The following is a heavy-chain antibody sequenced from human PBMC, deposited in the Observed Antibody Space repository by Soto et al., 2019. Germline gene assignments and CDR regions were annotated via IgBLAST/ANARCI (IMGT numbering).Heavy chain of an antibody. J-gene: IGHJ4*02. D-gene: IGHD1-26*01. CDR2: INSDGSST. Sequence: EVQLVESGGGLVQPGGSLRLSCAASGFTFSSYWMHWVRQAPGKGLVWVSRINSDGSSTSYADSVKGRFTISRDNAKNTLYLQMNSLRAEDTAVYYCARDNAGGSYYDAAGFDYWGQGTLVTVSS. V-gene: IGHV3-74*01. CDR3: ARDNAGGSYYDAAGFDY. CDR1: GFTFSSYW.